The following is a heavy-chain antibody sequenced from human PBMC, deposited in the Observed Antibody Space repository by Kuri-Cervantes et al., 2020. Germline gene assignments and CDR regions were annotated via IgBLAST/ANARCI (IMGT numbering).Heavy chain of an antibody. Sequence: ASVKVSCKASGYTFTSYDINWVRQATGQGLEWMGWMNPNSGNTGYVQKFQGRVTMTRNTSISTAYMELSSLRSEDTAVYYCAREGTGDEDFDYWGQGTLVTVSS. CDR3: AREGTGDEDFDY. CDR2: MNPNSGNT. J-gene: IGHJ4*02. D-gene: IGHD7-27*01. CDR1: GYTFTSYD. V-gene: IGHV1-8*01.